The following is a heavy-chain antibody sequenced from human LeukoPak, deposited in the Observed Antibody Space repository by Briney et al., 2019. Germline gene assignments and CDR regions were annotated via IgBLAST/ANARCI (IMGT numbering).Heavy chain of an antibody. V-gene: IGHV1-46*01. J-gene: IGHJ3*02. CDR1: GYTFTSYY. Sequence: ASVKVSCKASGYTFTSYYMHWVRQAPGQGLEWMGIINPSGGSTSYAQKFQGRVTMTRDMSTSTVYMELSSLRSEDTAVYYCASGRSWGRYYYDSSGYPTSGAFDIWGQGTMVTVSS. CDR2: INPSGGST. CDR3: ASGRSWGRYYYDSSGYPTSGAFDI. D-gene: IGHD3-22*01.